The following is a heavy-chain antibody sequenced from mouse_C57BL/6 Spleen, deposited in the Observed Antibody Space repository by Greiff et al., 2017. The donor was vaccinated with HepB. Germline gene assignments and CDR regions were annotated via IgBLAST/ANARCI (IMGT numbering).Heavy chain of an antibody. J-gene: IGHJ4*01. D-gene: IGHD1-1*01. V-gene: IGHV1-81*01. CDR3: ASYYYGSSHYAMDY. Sequence: QVQLQQSGAELARPGASVKLSCKASGYTFTSYGISWVKQRTGQGLEWIGEIYPRSGNTYYNEKFKGKATLTADKSSSTAYMEIRSLTSEDSAVYFCASYYYGSSHYAMDYWGQGTSVTVSS. CDR2: IYPRSGNT. CDR1: GYTFTSYG.